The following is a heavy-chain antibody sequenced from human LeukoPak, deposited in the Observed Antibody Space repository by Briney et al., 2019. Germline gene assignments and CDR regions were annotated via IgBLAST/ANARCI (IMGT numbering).Heavy chain of an antibody. CDR3: ARELGGFDH. V-gene: IGHV6-1*01. Sequence: SQTLSLTCAISGDSVSSNSAAWNWISQPRSGGLEWLGRTYYRSQWYNEYGVSVKSRLTISTDTSKNQFSLQLNSVTPEDTAAYCCARELGGFDHWGQGTLVTVSS. J-gene: IGHJ4*02. D-gene: IGHD3-16*01. CDR1: GDSVSSNSAA. CDR2: TYYRSQWYN.